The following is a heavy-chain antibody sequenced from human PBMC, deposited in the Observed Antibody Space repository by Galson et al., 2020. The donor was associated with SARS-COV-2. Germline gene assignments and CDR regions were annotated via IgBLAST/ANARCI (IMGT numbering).Heavy chain of an antibody. CDR2: INHSGST. Sequence: SETLSLTCAVSGGSFSGYYWSWIRQPPGKGLEWIGEINHSGSTNYNPSLKSRVTISVDTSKNQFSLKLSSVTAADTAVYYCAVGWELLDYWGQGTLVTVSS. CDR1: GGSFSGYY. J-gene: IGHJ4*02. CDR3: AVGWELLDY. D-gene: IGHD1-26*01. V-gene: IGHV4-34*01.